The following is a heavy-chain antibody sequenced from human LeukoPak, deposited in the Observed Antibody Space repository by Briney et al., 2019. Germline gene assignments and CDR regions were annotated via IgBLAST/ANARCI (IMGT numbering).Heavy chain of an antibody. D-gene: IGHD3-3*01. V-gene: IGHV3-23*01. CDR1: GFTFSNCG. CDR3: ARGRLGDFWSGYYGAPRYYYGMDV. CDR2: ITSGVGIT. J-gene: IGHJ6*02. Sequence: PGGSLRLSCAASGFTFSNCGMNWVRQAPGKGLEWVSIITSGVGITYYADSVKGRFTISRENAKNSLYLQMNSLRAGDTAVYYCARGRLGDFWSGYYGAPRYYYGMDVWGQGTTVTVSS.